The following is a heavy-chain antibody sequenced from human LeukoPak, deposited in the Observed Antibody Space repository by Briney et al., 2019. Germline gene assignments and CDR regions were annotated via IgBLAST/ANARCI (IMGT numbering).Heavy chain of an antibody. CDR3: ARPDRDSTGAGYFQH. V-gene: IGHV5-51*01. CDR2: IYPGDSDT. Sequence: GESLKISCKASGYSVTTYWIGWVRQVPGKGLEWMGIIYPGDSDTKYSPSFQGQVTISADKSVSTAYLQWSSLKASDTAMYYCARPDRDSTGAGYFQHWGQGTLVTVSS. CDR1: GYSVTTYW. J-gene: IGHJ1*01. D-gene: IGHD2-2*01.